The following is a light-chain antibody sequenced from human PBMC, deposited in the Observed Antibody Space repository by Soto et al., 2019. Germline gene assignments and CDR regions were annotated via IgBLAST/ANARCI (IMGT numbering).Light chain of an antibody. V-gene: IGKV3-20*01. CDR1: QSVSSNN. J-gene: IGKJ3*01. CDR2: AAS. CDR3: QQYGRSPFT. Sequence: EMVLTQSPGTLSLSPGERATLSCRASQSVSSNNLAWYQQRPGQAPRVVIYAASTRATGIPERFRVSGSGSAFTFTISRLEPEYFAVYYCQQYGRSPFTFGPGPKVDIK.